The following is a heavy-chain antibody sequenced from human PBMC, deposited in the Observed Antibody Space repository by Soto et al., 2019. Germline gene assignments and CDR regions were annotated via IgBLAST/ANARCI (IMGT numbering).Heavy chain of an antibody. J-gene: IGHJ6*02. D-gene: IGHD3-22*01. V-gene: IGHV1-69*01. CDR3: ARGGTMIVVVSDSPYYGMDV. CDR2: IIPIFGTA. Sequence: QVQLVQSGAEVKKPGSSVKVSCKASGGTFSSYAISWVRQAPGQGLEWMGGIIPIFGTANYAQKFQGRVTITADESTSTDYMELSSLRSEDTAVYYCARGGTMIVVVSDSPYYGMDVWGQGTTVTVSS. CDR1: GGTFSSYA.